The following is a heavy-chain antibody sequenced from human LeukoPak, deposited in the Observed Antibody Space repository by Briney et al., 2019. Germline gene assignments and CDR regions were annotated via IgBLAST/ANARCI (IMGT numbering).Heavy chain of an antibody. CDR2: FYYSGAT. CDR1: GGSISSSY. CDR3: ARSNARDSYNFGY. Sequence: PSETLSLTCTVSGGSISSSYWSWIRQPPGKGLEWIGYFYYSGATNYNPSLKSRVTISVDTSKTQLSLQMTSMTAVDTAVYYCARSNARDSYNFGYWGQGTLVTVSS. J-gene: IGHJ4*02. D-gene: IGHD5-24*01. V-gene: IGHV4-59*08.